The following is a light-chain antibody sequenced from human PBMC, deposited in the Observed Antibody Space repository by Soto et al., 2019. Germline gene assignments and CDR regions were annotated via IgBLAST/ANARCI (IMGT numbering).Light chain of an antibody. Sequence: EIVMTQSPATLSVSPGERATLSCRASQSVSNNVAWYQQKPGQALRLLIYHVATRATGIPARFSGSGSGTEVTLTISSLQSEDFAVYYCQQYNEWPLTFGGGTKVEIK. CDR2: HVA. J-gene: IGKJ4*01. V-gene: IGKV3-15*01. CDR1: QSVSNN. CDR3: QQYNEWPLT.